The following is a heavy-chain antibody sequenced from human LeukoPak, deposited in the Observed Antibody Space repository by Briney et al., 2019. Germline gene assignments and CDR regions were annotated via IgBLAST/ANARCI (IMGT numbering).Heavy chain of an antibody. CDR3: ARALVDGYKELGY. V-gene: IGHV1-18*01. CDR2: ISAYNGKT. Sequence: ASVRVSCKASGYTFTTYGITWVRQAPGQGLEGMGWISAYNGKTNYAQKLQGRVTMTTDTSTSTAYMELRSLRSDDTAVYCYARALVDGYKELGYWGQGTLVTVSS. CDR1: GYTFTTYG. J-gene: IGHJ4*02. D-gene: IGHD5-24*01.